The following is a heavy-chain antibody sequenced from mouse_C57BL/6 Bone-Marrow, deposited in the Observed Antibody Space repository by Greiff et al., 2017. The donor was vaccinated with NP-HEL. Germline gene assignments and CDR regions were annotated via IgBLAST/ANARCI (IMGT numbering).Heavy chain of an antibody. V-gene: IGHV1-18*01. CDR1: GYTFTDYN. J-gene: IGHJ1*03. D-gene: IGHD2-2*01. CDR3: ARRGIYYGYSYWYFDD. Sequence: DVQLQQSGPELVKPGASVKIPCKASGYTFTDYNMDWVKQSHGKSLEWIGDINPNNGGTIYNQKFKGKATLTVDKPSSTAYMELRNLTSEDTAVYYCARRGIYYGYSYWYFDDWGTGTTVTVSS. CDR2: INPNNGGT.